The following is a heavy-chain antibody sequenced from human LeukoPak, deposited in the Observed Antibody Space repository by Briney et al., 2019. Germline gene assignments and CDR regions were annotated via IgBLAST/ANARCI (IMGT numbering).Heavy chain of an antibody. J-gene: IGHJ6*03. D-gene: IGHD3-22*01. CDR1: GFTFSRHG. CDR2: ISPSGDIL. V-gene: IGHV3-23*01. Sequence: GGTLRLSCAASGFTFSRHGMNWVRQAPGKGLEWVSGISPSGDILYYADSVKGQFTISRDNFKNTVYLQMNSLRAGDTAVYYCAKSGNSSGFYYFHYYYMDVWGKGTTVTISS. CDR3: AKSGNSSGFYYFHYYYMDV.